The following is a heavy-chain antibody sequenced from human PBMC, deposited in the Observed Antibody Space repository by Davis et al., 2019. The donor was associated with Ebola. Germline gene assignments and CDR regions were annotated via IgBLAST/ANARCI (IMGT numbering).Heavy chain of an antibody. D-gene: IGHD2-2*01. Sequence: GESLKISCAASGFTFSGSAMHWVRQASGKGLEWVGRTRNKAKSYTTEYAASVKGRFSISRDDSKNSLYLQMNSLRAEDTAVYYCARPPGDIVVVPAAQSYYYYYYMDVWGKGTTVTVSS. CDR1: GFTFSGSA. CDR2: TRNKAKSYTT. CDR3: ARPPGDIVVVPAAQSYYYYYYMDV. J-gene: IGHJ6*03. V-gene: IGHV3-72*01.